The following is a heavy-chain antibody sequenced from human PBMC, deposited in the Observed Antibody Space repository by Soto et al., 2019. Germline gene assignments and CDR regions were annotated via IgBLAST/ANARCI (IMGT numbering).Heavy chain of an antibody. J-gene: IGHJ5*02. CDR2: IIPILGIA. D-gene: IGHD4-17*01. V-gene: IGHV1-69*02. CDR3: ATIGEGVGYGDSRSGFDP. Sequence: QVQLVQSGAEVKKPGSSVKVSCKASGGTFSSYTISWVRQAPGQGLEWMGRIIPILGIANYAQKFQGRVTITADKSTSTAYMELSSLSSEDTAVYYCATIGEGVGYGDSRSGFDPWGQGTLVTVSS. CDR1: GGTFSSYT.